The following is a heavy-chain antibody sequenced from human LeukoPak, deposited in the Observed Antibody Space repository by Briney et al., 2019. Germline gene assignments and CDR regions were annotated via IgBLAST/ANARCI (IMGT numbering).Heavy chain of an antibody. J-gene: IGHJ4*02. Sequence: SETLSLTCTASGCSISSYFWSWIRQPPGKGLEWIGYIYYSGSTNYNPSLKCRVTMSVATSKNQFSLKLICVTAADTAVYYCARIDRAVAGTIDYWGQGTLVTVSS. CDR3: ARIDRAVAGTIDY. D-gene: IGHD6-19*01. CDR2: IYYSGST. V-gene: IGHV4-59*08. CDR1: GCSISSYF.